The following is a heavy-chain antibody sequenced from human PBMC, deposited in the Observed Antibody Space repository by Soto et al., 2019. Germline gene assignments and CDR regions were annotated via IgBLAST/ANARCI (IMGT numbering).Heavy chain of an antibody. CDR2: ISYDGSNE. V-gene: IGHV3-30-3*01. CDR3: ARGTTTSAFSGKDV. J-gene: IGHJ6*02. Sequence: QVQLVESGGGVVQPGRSLRLSCAASGFTFSSHAMNWVRQAPGKGLEWVAVISYDGSNEYNSESVKGRFTISRDNSKNTLSLQMNRLRAEDTAMYFCARGTTTSAFSGKDVWGQGTTVSVSS. CDR1: GFTFSSHA. D-gene: IGHD3-3*02.